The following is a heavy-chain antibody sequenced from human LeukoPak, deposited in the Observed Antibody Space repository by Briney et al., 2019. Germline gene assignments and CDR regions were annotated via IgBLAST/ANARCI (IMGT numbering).Heavy chain of an antibody. V-gene: IGHV4-31*03. D-gene: IGHD3-9*01. CDR1: GGSISSGGYY. CDR2: IYYSGST. J-gene: IGHJ6*04. Sequence: PSQTLSLTCTVSGGSISSGGYYWSWIRQHPGKGLEWIGYIYYSGSTYHNPSLKSRVTISVDTSKNQFSLKLSSVTAADTAVYYCASNLRYFDWLSQSPYYYYGMDVWGKGTTVTVSS. CDR3: ASNLRYFDWLSQSPYYYYGMDV.